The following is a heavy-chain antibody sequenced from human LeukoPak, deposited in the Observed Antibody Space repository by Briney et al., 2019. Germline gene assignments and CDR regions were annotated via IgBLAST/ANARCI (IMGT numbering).Heavy chain of an antibody. J-gene: IGHJ4*02. V-gene: IGHV4-34*01. CDR3: ARGRATMVRGVIKRCYFDY. D-gene: IGHD3-10*01. Sequence: SETLSLTCAVYGGSFSGYYWSWIRQPPGKGLEWTGEINHSGSTNYNPSLKSRVTISVDTSKNQFSLKLSSVTAADTAVYYCARGRATMVRGVIKRCYFDYWGQGTLVTVSS. CDR2: INHSGST. CDR1: GGSFSGYY.